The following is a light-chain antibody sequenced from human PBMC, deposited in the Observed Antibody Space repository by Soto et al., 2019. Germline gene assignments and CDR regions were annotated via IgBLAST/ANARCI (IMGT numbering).Light chain of an antibody. CDR1: SGHSSYA. Sequence: QLVLTQSPSASASLGASVKLTCTLSSGHSSYAIAWHQQQPEKGPRYLMKLNSDGSHNKGDGIPDRFSGSSSGAERYLTTSSLQSEDEADYSCQTWGTGVQVFGGGTKLTVL. CDR2: LNSDGSH. V-gene: IGLV4-69*01. CDR3: QTWGTGVQV. J-gene: IGLJ2*01.